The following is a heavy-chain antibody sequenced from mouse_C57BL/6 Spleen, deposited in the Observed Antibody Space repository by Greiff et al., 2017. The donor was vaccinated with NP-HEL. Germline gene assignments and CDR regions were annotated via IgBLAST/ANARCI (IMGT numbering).Heavy chain of an antibody. Sequence: QVQLQQSGAELVRPGASVKLSCKASGYTFTDYYINWVKQRPGQGLEWIARIYPGSGNTYYNEKFKGKATLTAEKSSSTAYMQLSSLTSEDSAVYFCAREGAYAMGYWGQGTSVTVSS. CDR2: IYPGSGNT. CDR1: GYTFTDYY. J-gene: IGHJ4*01. V-gene: IGHV1-76*01. CDR3: AREGAYAMGY.